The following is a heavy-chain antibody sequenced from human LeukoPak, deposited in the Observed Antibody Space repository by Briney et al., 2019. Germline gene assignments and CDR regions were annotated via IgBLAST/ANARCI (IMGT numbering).Heavy chain of an antibody. V-gene: IGHV1-46*01. Sequence: ASVKVSCKASGYTFTSYYMHWVRQAPGQGLEWMGIINPSGGSTSYAQKFQGRVTMTRDTSTSTAYMELRSLRSDDTAVYYCARGGRFGDLLLAGYYYYYMDVWGKGTTVTVSS. CDR2: INPSGGST. D-gene: IGHD3-10*01. CDR1: GYTFTSYY. J-gene: IGHJ6*03. CDR3: ARGGRFGDLLLAGYYYYYMDV.